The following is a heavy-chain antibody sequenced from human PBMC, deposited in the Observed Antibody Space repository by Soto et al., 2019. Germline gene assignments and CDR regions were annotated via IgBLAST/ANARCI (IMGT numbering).Heavy chain of an antibody. J-gene: IGHJ4*02. CDR1: GFTFSSYG. CDR3: AKSASFIAATSDY. CDR2: ISYDGSNK. V-gene: IGHV3-30*18. Sequence: GGSLRLSCAASGFTFSSYGMHWVRQAPGKGLEWVAVISYDGSNKYYADSVKGRFTISRDNSKNTLYLQMNSLRAEDTAVYYCAKSASFIAATSDYWGQGTLVTVSS. D-gene: IGHD6-13*01.